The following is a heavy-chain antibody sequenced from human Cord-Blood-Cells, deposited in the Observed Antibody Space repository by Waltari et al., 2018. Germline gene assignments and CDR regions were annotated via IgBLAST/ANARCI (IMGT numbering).Heavy chain of an antibody. CDR2: IIPILGIA. Sequence: QVQLVQSGAEVKKPGSSVKVSCKASGGTFSSYAISWVRQAPGQGLEWMGRIIPILGIANDAQKFQGRVTITADKSTSTAYMELSSLRSEDTAVYYCARDIVGATIFDYWGQGTLVTVSS. D-gene: IGHD1-26*01. J-gene: IGHJ4*02. CDR3: ARDIVGATIFDY. V-gene: IGHV1-69*09. CDR1: GGTFSSYA.